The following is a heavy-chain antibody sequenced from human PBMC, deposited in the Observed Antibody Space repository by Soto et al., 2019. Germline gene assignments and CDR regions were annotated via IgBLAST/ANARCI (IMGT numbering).Heavy chain of an antibody. CDR3: TRGYGDYVRDY. CDR2: IRSKSNSYAT. J-gene: IGHJ4*02. CDR1: GFTFSGSA. Sequence: EVQLVESGGGLVQPGGSLKLSCAVSGFTFSGSAMHWVRQASGKGLEWVGRIRSKSNSYATAYAASVKGRFTISRDDSKNTAYLQMNSLKPEDTAVYYCTRGYGDYVRDYWGQGPLVTVSS. D-gene: IGHD4-17*01. V-gene: IGHV3-73*01.